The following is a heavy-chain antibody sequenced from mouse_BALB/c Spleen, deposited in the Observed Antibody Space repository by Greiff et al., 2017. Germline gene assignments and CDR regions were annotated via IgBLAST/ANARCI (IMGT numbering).Heavy chain of an antibody. J-gene: IGHJ4*01. V-gene: IGHV2-6-7*01. CDR2: IWGDGST. CDR1: GFSLTGYG. D-gene: IGHD1-1*01. CDR3: ASYYGSSNYYAMDY. Sequence: VQLQESGPGLVAPSQSLSITCTVSGFSLTGYGVNWVRQPPGKGLEWLGMIWGDGSTDYNSALKSRLSISKDNSKNQVFLKMNSLQTDDTARYYCASYYGSSNYYAMDYWGQGTSVTVSS.